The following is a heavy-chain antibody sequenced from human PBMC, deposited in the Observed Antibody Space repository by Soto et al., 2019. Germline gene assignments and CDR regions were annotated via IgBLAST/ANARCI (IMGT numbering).Heavy chain of an antibody. D-gene: IGHD5-18*01. V-gene: IGHV5-51*01. CDR2: LYPGDSYA. CDR3: ARRAYNYTDDLQDSFDP. J-gene: IGHJ5*02. Sequence: RGESLKISCKGSGYNFGSYWIVWVRQMPGKGLEWMGILYPGDSYARYSPSFQGQVTFSADKSISTAYLQWSSLKASGTAMYYCARRAYNYTDDLQDSFDPWGQGTLVTVSS. CDR1: GYNFGSYW.